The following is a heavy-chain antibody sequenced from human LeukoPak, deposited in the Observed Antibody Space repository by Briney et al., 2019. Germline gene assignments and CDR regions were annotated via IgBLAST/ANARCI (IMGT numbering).Heavy chain of an antibody. Sequence: GGSLRLSCAASGFTFSSYAMSWVRQAPVKGLEWVSATSGPGGSRDYADSVKGRFTISRDNSKNTLYLQMNSLRAEDTAIYYCAKKVGLVSAPLYYFDLWGQGTLVTVSS. D-gene: IGHD6-6*01. CDR3: AKKVGLVSAPLYYFDL. J-gene: IGHJ4*02. CDR1: GFTFSSYA. V-gene: IGHV3-23*01. CDR2: TSGPGGSR.